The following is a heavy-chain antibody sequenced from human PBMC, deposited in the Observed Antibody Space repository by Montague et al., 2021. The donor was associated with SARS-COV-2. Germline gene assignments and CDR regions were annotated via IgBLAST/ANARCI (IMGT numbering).Heavy chain of an antibody. D-gene: IGHD3-10*01. CDR2: IYYTGST. V-gene: IGHV4-39*01. CDR3: ARHGYYGTYDAFDI. J-gene: IGHJ3*02. CDR1: GGSISSNSYY. Sequence: SETLSLTCTVSGGSISSNSYYWGWIRQPPGKGLEWIGSIYYTGSTYYNPSLKSRVTISVDTSKNQFSLKLSSVTAADTAVYYCARHGYYGTYDAFDIWGQGTMVTVSS.